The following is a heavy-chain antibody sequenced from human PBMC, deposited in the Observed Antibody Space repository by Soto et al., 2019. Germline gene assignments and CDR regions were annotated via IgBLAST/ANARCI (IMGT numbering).Heavy chain of an antibody. D-gene: IGHD7-27*01. J-gene: IGHJ4*02. CDR3: AKDISSYWGGYTYDFDY. Sequence: QVQLVEFGGGAVQPGRSLRLSCAASGFTFSKFAMHWVRQAPGKGLVWVAVISNDGREKYYADSVTGRFTISRQNSNNTLSLQMSCFRLEDTAVYYWAKDISSYWGGYTYDFDYWGQGTRVTVS. V-gene: IGHV3-30*18. CDR2: ISNDGREK. CDR1: GFTFSKFA.